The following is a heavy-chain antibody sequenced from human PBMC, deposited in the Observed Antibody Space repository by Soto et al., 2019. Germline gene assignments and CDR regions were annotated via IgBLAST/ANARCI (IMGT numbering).Heavy chain of an antibody. J-gene: IGHJ4*02. D-gene: IGHD2-2*01. CDR3: ARGGCGSTSGYAVDY. V-gene: IGHV4-34*01. Sequence: QVQLQQWGAGLLKPSETLSLTCAVYGGSVSDNYWSWLRQPPGKGLEWIGAINHSGSTNYNPSRKCRVTMSVDTSKNQFSLKLSSVTDADTAVYDCARGGCGSTSGYAVDYWGQGTLITVSP. CDR1: GGSVSDNY. CDR2: INHSGST.